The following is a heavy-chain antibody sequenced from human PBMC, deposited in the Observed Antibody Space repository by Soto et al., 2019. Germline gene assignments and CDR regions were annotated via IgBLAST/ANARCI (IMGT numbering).Heavy chain of an antibody. Sequence: GGSLRLSCAASGFSVSSSYMNWVRQAPGKGLEWVSVIDSGGSTDHADSVKGRFTISTDNSKNTVFLQMNSLRAEDTAVYYCARSTVTTSNYYYYYGMDVWGQGTTVTV. D-gene: IGHD4-17*01. CDR1: GFSVSSSY. J-gene: IGHJ6*02. CDR2: IDSGGST. CDR3: ARSTVTTSNYYYYYGMDV. V-gene: IGHV3-66*01.